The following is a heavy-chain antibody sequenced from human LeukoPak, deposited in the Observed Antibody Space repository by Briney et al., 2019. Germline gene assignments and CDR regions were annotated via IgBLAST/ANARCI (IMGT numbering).Heavy chain of an antibody. D-gene: IGHD3-16*01. J-gene: IGHJ4*02. V-gene: IGHV1-46*01. CDR2: INPSGGST. CDR3: ARDVYWGGGMFDY. Sequence: ASVKVSCKASGYTFTIYYMHWVRQAPGQGLEWMGLINPSGGSTNYAQKFQGRVTMTRDTSTSTVYMELSSLRSEDPAVYYCARDVYWGGGMFDYWGRGTLVTVSS. CDR1: GYTFTIYY.